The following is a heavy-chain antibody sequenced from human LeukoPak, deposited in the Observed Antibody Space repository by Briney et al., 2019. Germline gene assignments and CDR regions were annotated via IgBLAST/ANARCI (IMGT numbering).Heavy chain of an antibody. J-gene: IGHJ4*02. V-gene: IGHV1-2*06. CDR2: INPNSGGT. D-gene: IGHD3-10*01. CDR3: ASSTMVRGPWY. Sequence: GESLKISCKGSGYSFTSYWIGWVRQAPGQGLEWMGRINPNSGGTNYAQKFQGRVTMTRDTSISTAYMELSRLRSDDTAVYYCASSTMVRGPWYWGRGTLVTVSS. CDR1: GYSFTSYW.